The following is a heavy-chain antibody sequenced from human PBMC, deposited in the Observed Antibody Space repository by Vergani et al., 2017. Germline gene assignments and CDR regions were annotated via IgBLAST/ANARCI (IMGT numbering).Heavy chain of an antibody. CDR3: AKDRYYVSSGYYYA. CDR2: ISWNSGSI. J-gene: IGHJ5*02. Sequence: EVQLVESGGGLVQPGRSLRLSCAASGFTFDDYAMHWVRQAPGKGLEWVSGISWNSGSIGYADSVKGRFTISRDNAKNSLYLQMNSLRAEDTALYYCAKDRYYVSSGYYYAWGQGTLVTVSS. D-gene: IGHD3-22*01. CDR1: GFTFDDYA. V-gene: IGHV3-9*01.